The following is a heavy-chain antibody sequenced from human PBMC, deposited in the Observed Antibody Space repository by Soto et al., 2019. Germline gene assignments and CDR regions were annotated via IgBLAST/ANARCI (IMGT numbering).Heavy chain of an antibody. J-gene: IGHJ5*02. CDR1: GCSLSAYGVR. CDR2: IHWNDDK. CDR3: AHTKDSSGFLTS. V-gene: IGHV2-5*01. Sequence: SGPTLVNPTQTLTLTCSFSGCSLSAYGVRVIWFRQPPGETLEWLALIHWNDDKRYSPYLKSRLTITKDTSKTQVVLTLTNLDPLDTGTYFCAHTKDSSGFLTSWGQGILVTVSS. D-gene: IGHD3-22*01.